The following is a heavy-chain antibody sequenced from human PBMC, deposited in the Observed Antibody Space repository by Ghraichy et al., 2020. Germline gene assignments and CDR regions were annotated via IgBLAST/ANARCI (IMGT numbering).Heavy chain of an antibody. CDR3: AREATFYDFSTGKKYGLDV. CDR1: DFTFSSFG. D-gene: IGHD3-3*01. J-gene: IGHJ6*02. V-gene: IGHV3-33*01. Sequence: GGSLRLSCTASDFTFSSFGMHWVRQAPGKGLEWVSYIFFDGNNKYYADSVKGRFTISRDNSKNTLFLQMNSLRVEDTAVYYCAREATFYDFSTGKKYGLDVWGQGTTVTVSS. CDR2: IFFDGNNK.